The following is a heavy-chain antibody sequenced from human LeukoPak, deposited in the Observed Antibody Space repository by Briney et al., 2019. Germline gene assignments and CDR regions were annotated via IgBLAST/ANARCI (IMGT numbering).Heavy chain of an antibody. CDR3: ARPDYGDYDYYFDY. V-gene: IGHV4-59*01. Sequence: PSETLSLTCTVSGSSISSYYWSWIRQPPGKGLEWIGYIYYSGSTNYNPSLKSRVTISVDTSKNQFSLKLSSVTAADTAVYYCARPDYGDYDYYFDYWGQGTLVTVSS. J-gene: IGHJ4*02. CDR1: GSSISSYY. CDR2: IYYSGST. D-gene: IGHD4-17*01.